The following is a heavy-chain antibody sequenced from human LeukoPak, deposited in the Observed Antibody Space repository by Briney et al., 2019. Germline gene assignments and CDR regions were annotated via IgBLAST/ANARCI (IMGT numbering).Heavy chain of an antibody. D-gene: IGHD3-10*01. CDR3: ARRLWFGELFDY. J-gene: IGHJ4*02. CDR2: IYYSGST. Sequence: SETLSLTCTVSGXSISSGDYYWSWIRQPPGKGLEWIGYIYYSGSTYYNPSLKSRVTISVDTSKNQFSLKLSSVTAADTAVYYCARRLWFGELFDYWGQGTLVTVSS. V-gene: IGHV4-30-4*01. CDR1: GXSISSGDYY.